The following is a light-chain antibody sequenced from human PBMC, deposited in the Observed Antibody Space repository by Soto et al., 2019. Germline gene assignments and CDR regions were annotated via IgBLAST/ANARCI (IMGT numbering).Light chain of an antibody. CDR2: GAT. CDR1: QTVRSTY. J-gene: IGKJ4*01. V-gene: IGKV3-20*01. Sequence: EIVLTQSPGTLSLSPGERATLSCRASQTVRSTYLAWYQQKHGQAPRLIIYGATKRQSGVPDRFSGGGSGTGFTLTISSLEPEDFAVYYCQQYSGSVTFGGGTKVDIK. CDR3: QQYSGSVT.